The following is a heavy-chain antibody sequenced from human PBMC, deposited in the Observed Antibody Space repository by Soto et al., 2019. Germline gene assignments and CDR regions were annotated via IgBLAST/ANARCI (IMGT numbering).Heavy chain of an antibody. D-gene: IGHD3-3*01. CDR2: ISGSGGST. V-gene: IGHV3-23*01. CDR3: ANLFMHYDFWSGYLFDY. CDR1: GFTFSSYA. J-gene: IGHJ4*02. Sequence: PGGSLRLSCAASGFTFSSYAMSWVRQAPGKGLEWVSAISGSGGSTYYADSVKGRFTISRDNSKNTLYLQMNSLRAEDTAVYYCANLFMHYDFWSGYLFDYWGQGTLVTFSS.